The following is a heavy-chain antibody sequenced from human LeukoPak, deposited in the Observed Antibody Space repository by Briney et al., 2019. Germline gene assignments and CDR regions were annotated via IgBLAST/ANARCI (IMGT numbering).Heavy chain of an antibody. V-gene: IGHV3-74*01. CDR3: IRTLIVATSPYMDV. Sequence: GGSLRLSCAASGFTFSSYWMHWVRQAPGKGPVWVSRVNSDGTGTTYADSVEGRFTISRDNAKNTVYLQMNSLRAEDTAIYYCIRTLIVATSPYMDVWGKGTTVTVSS. D-gene: IGHD5-12*01. J-gene: IGHJ6*03. CDR1: GFTFSSYW. CDR2: VNSDGTGT.